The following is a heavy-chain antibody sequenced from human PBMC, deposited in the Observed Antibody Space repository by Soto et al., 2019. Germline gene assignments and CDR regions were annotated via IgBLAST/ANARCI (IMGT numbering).Heavy chain of an antibody. CDR1: GYTFTSYA. Sequence: EASVKVSCKASGYTFTSYAMNWVRQAPGQRLEWMGWINVGNGNTRYSQKFQGRLTLTRDTPGNTAYLELNSLISEDTAVYYCATPRDYDGCLDSWGQGTLVTVSS. CDR3: ATPRDYDGCLDS. D-gene: IGHD3-22*01. J-gene: IGHJ4*02. CDR2: INVGNGNT. V-gene: IGHV1-3*01.